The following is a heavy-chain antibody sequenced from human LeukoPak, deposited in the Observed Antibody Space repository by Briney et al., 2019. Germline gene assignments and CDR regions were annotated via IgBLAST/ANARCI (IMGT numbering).Heavy chain of an antibody. J-gene: IGHJ4*02. Sequence: GGSLKLSCATSRFTFSGFDIHWVRQASGKGLEWVGRITSKTYNYATAYDASVKGRFTISRDDSEKTAYLQMNSLKIEDTAVYYCTTYRNGHQWGQGTLVTVSS. V-gene: IGHV3-73*01. D-gene: IGHD1-26*01. CDR2: ITSKTYNYAT. CDR3: TTYRNGHQ. CDR1: RFTFSGFD.